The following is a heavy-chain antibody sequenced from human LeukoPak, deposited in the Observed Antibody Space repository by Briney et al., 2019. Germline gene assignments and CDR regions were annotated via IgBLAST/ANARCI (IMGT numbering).Heavy chain of an antibody. J-gene: IGHJ4*02. V-gene: IGHV1-69*04. D-gene: IGHD6-13*01. Sequence: SVKVSCKASGGTFSSYAISWVRQAPGQGLEWMGRIIPILGIANYAQKFQGRVTITADKSTSTAYMELSSLRSEDTAVYYCARDNSSSCRENWGQGTLVTVSS. CDR2: IIPILGIA. CDR1: GGTFSSYA. CDR3: ARDNSSSCREN.